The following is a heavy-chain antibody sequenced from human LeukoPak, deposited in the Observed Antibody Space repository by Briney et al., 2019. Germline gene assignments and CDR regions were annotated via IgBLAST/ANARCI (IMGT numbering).Heavy chain of an antibody. D-gene: IGHD3-22*01. J-gene: IGHJ4*02. Sequence: GGSLRLSCAASGFTFSSYEMNWVRQAPGKGLEWVSYISSSGDTIYYADSVNGRFTISRDSAKNSLYLQMNSLGAEDTAVYYCAREMDYYDSRPIDYWGQGTLVTVSS. CDR1: GFTFSSYE. CDR2: ISSSGDTI. CDR3: AREMDYYDSRPIDY. V-gene: IGHV3-48*03.